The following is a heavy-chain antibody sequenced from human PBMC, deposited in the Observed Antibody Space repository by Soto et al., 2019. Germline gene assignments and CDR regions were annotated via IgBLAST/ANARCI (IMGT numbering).Heavy chain of an antibody. V-gene: IGHV3-23*01. CDR3: AKDAPPMPYSSGWYGDAFDI. CDR2: ISGSGGST. J-gene: IGHJ3*02. CDR1: GFTFSSYA. Sequence: GESLKISCAASGFTFSSYAMSWVRQAPGKGLEWVSAISGSGGSTYYADSVKGRFTISRDNSKNTLYLQMNSLRAEDTAVYYCAKDAPPMPYSSGWYGDAFDIWGQGTMVTVSS. D-gene: IGHD6-19*01.